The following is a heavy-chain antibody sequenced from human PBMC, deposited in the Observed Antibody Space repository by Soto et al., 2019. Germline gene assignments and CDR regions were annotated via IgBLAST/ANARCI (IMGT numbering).Heavy chain of an antibody. J-gene: IGHJ6*02. Sequence: GASVKVSCKASGGTFSSYAISWVRQAPGQGLEWMGGIIHIFGTANYAQKFQGRVTITADESTSTAYMELSSLRSEYTAVYYCARVAPDYGMDVWGQGTTVTVSS. CDR1: GGTFSSYA. CDR3: ARVAPDYGMDV. CDR2: IIHIFGTA. V-gene: IGHV1-69*13.